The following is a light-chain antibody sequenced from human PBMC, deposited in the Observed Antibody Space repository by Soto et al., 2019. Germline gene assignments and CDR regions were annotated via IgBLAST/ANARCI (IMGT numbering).Light chain of an antibody. CDR1: QSVSSSY. V-gene: IGKV3-20*01. Sequence: EIVLTQSPVTLSLSPGEGATLSCRASQSVSSSYLAWYQQKPGQAPRLLISGTSSRATGIPDRFSGGGSGTDFTLTISRLEPEDFAVYFCQQYASSPLTFGGGTKVEIK. CDR3: QQYASSPLT. J-gene: IGKJ4*01. CDR2: GTS.